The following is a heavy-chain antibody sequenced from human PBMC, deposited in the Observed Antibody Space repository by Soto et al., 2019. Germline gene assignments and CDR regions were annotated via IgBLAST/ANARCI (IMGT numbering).Heavy chain of an antibody. J-gene: IGHJ6*02. Sequence: PGGSLRLSCAASGFTVSSNYMSWVRQAPGKGLEWVSVIYSGGSTYYADSVKGRFTISRDNSKNTLYLQMNSLRAEDTAVYYCARDLVERDSYYGMDVWGQGTTVTVPS. V-gene: IGHV3-53*01. D-gene: IGHD3-9*01. CDR2: IYSGGST. CDR1: GFTVSSNY. CDR3: ARDLVERDSYYGMDV.